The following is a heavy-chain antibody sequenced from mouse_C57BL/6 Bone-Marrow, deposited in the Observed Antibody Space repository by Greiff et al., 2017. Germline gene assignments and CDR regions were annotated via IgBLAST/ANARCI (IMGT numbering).Heavy chain of an antibody. Sequence: EVQLQQSGPVLVKPGASVKMSCKASGYTFTDYYMNWVKQSHGKSLEWIGVINPYNGGTSYNQKFKGKATLTVDKSSSTAYRELNSLTSEDSAVYYCARKGGNPRRDYWGQGTSVTVSS. V-gene: IGHV1-19*01. CDR1: GYTFTDYY. J-gene: IGHJ4*01. CDR2: INPYNGGT. CDR3: ARKGGNPRRDY. D-gene: IGHD1-1*02.